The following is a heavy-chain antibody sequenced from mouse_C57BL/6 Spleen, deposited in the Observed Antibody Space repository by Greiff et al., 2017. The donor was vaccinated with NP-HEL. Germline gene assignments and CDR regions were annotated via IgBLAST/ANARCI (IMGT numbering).Heavy chain of an antibody. D-gene: IGHD4-1*01. Sequence: QVHVKQSGPGLVAPSQSLSITCTVSGFSLTSYGVDWVRQSPGKGLEWLGVIWGVGSTNYNSALKSRLSISKDNSKSQVFLKMNSLQTDDTAMYYCASEQTGSAGFAYWGQGTLVTVSA. CDR1: GFSLTSYG. CDR3: ASEQTGSAGFAY. J-gene: IGHJ3*01. CDR2: IWGVGST. V-gene: IGHV2-6*01.